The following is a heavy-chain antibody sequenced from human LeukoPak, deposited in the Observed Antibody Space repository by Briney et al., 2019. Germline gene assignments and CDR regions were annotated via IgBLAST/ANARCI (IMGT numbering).Heavy chain of an antibody. V-gene: IGHV4-4*07. J-gene: IGHJ5*02. CDR3: ARTVTMVRGAYNWFDP. CDR1: GGSISSYY. D-gene: IGHD3-10*01. CDR2: IYTSGST. Sequence: SETLSLTCTVSGGSISSYYWSWIRQPAGKGLEWIGRIYTSGSTNYNPSLKSRVTISVDTSKNQFSLKLSSVTAADTAVYYCARTVTMVRGAYNWFDPWGQGTLVTVSS.